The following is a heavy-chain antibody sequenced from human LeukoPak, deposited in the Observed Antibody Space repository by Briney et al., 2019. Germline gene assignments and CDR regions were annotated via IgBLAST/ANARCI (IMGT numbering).Heavy chain of an antibody. J-gene: IGHJ4*02. D-gene: IGHD3-16*01. V-gene: IGHV3-11*01. Sequence: GGSLRLSCAASGFTFGDYCMTWIRQAPGKGLEWVSYISNSGNTIKEADSVKGRFTISRDNAQNSLFLQMKSLRAEDTAVYYCARYRVITNDYFDSWGQGTLVTVSS. CDR2: ISNSGNTI. CDR3: ARYRVITNDYFDS. CDR1: GFTFGDYC.